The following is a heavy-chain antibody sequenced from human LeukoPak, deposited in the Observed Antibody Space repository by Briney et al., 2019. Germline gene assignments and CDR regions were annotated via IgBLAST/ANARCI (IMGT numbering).Heavy chain of an antibody. V-gene: IGHV1-2*02. CDR3: ARGSLTSVAGTSDNWFDP. J-gene: IGHJ5*02. CDR1: GYTFTSYY. Sequence: ASVKVSCKASGYTFTSYYMHWVRQAPGQGLEWMGWINPNSGGTNYAQKFQGRVTMTRDTSISTAYMELSRLRSDDTAVYYCARGSLTSVAGTSDNWFDPWGQGTLVTASS. D-gene: IGHD6-13*01. CDR2: INPNSGGT.